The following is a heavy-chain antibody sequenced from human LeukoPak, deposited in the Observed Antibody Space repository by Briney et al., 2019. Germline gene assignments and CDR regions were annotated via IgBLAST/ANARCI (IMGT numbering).Heavy chain of an antibody. CDR3: AKVPRYCSSTSCPDFDY. CDR2: IKQDGSEK. Sequence: GGSLRLSCAASGFTFSSYWMSWVRQAPGKGLEWVANIKQDGSEKYYVDSVKGRFTISRDNAKNSLYLQMNSLGAEDTAVYYCAKVPRYCSSTSCPDFDYWGQGTLVTVSS. V-gene: IGHV3-7*01. J-gene: IGHJ4*02. CDR1: GFTFSSYW. D-gene: IGHD2-2*01.